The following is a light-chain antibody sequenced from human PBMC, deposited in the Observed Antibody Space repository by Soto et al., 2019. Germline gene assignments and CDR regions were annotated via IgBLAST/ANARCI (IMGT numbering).Light chain of an antibody. J-gene: IGLJ1*01. CDR2: EVT. CDR3: TAYAGSNNLGI. CDR1: SSDVGSYNY. V-gene: IGLV2-8*01. Sequence: QSALTQPPSASGSPGQSVTISCTGTSSDVGSYNYVSWYQQHPGKAPNLMIYEVTKRTSGVPDRFSGSKSGNTASLTVSGRQAEQEAENYCTAYAGSNNLGIFGTGTKLTVL.